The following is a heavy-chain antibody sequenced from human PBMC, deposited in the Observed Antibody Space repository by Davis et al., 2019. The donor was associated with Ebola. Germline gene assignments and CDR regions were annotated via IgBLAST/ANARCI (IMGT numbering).Heavy chain of an antibody. J-gene: IGHJ4*02. V-gene: IGHV3-21*04. CDR2: ISSSSSYI. D-gene: IGHD5-24*01. Sequence: GESLKISCAASGFTFSSYSMNWVRQAPGKGLEWVSSISSSSSYIYYADSVKGRFTISRDNAKNSLYLQMNNLRAEDTAVYYCAREEMATLYWGQGTLVTVSS. CDR1: GFTFSSYS. CDR3: AREEMATLY.